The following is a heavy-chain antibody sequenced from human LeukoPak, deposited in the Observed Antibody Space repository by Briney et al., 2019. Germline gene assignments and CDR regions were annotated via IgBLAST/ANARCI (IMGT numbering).Heavy chain of an antibody. J-gene: IGHJ4*02. V-gene: IGHV3-23*01. CDR1: GFTFSNSA. CDR2: LSGSGITT. D-gene: IGHD2-15*01. Sequence: GGSLRLSCAASGFTFSNSAMSWVRQAPGKGLEWVSTLSGSGITTYYADSVKGRFTISRDSSKNTLYLQMNSLRAEDTAVYYCAKCSGGTCYSSLDYWGQGTLVTVSS. CDR3: AKCSGGTCYSSLDY.